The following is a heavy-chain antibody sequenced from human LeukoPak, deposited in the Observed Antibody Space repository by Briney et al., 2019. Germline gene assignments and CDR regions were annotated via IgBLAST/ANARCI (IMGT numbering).Heavy chain of an antibody. CDR2: IYTSGST. CDR3: ARDHDTYGERYFDY. D-gene: IGHD4-17*01. CDR1: GGSISSYY. V-gene: IGHV4-4*07. J-gene: IGHJ4*02. Sequence: SETLSLTCTVPGGSISSYYWSWIRQPAGKGLEWIGRIYTSGSTNYNPSLKSRVTISVDKSKNQFSLKLSSVTAADTAVYYCARDHDTYGERYFDYWGQGTLVTVSS.